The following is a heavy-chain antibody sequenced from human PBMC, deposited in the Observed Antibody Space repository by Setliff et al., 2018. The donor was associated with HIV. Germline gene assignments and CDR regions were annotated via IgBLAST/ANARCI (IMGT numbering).Heavy chain of an antibody. J-gene: IGHJ3*01. V-gene: IGHV4-59*01. CDR3: ARQITSVTPEMLVVNDAFDV. CDR1: VGSFSDYY. Sequence: SETLSLTCAVSVGSFSDYYWNWIRQPPGKGLEWIGYMDNRGNTNYSPSLKSRITISVDTSKNQFSLRLTSVTAADTAVYYCARQITSVTPEMLVVNDAFDVWGQGKMVTVSS. D-gene: IGHD4-17*01. CDR2: MDNRGNT.